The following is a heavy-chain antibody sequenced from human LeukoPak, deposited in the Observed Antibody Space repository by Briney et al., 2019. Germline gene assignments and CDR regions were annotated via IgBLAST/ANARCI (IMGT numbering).Heavy chain of an antibody. CDR1: GFTFSSYA. Sequence: GGSLRLSCAASGFTFSSYAFSWVRQAPGKGLEWVSAISGSGGSTYYADSVKGRFTISRDNSKNTLYLQMNSLRAEDTAVYYCARDTYYYDSSGYYWGPYYFDYWGQGTLVTVSS. CDR3: ARDTYYYDSSGYYWGPYYFDY. CDR2: ISGSGGST. J-gene: IGHJ4*02. D-gene: IGHD3-22*01. V-gene: IGHV3-23*01.